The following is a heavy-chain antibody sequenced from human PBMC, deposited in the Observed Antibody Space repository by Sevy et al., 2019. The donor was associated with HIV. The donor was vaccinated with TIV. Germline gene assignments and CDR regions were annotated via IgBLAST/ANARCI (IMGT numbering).Heavy chain of an antibody. CDR2: ISSDGSST. Sequence: GGSLRLSCAASGFTFSIYWMHWVRHAPGKGLVWVSRISSDGSSTTYADSVRGRFTISRDNAKNTLYLQMNSLRAEDTAVYYCARDGRAARGFDYWGQGTLVTVSS. J-gene: IGHJ4*02. V-gene: IGHV3-74*01. D-gene: IGHD6-6*01. CDR1: GFTFSIYW. CDR3: ARDGRAARGFDY.